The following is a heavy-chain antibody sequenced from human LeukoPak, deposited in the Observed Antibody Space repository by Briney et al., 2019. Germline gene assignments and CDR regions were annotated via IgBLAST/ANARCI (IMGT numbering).Heavy chain of an antibody. J-gene: IGHJ4*02. Sequence: GGSQRLSCAASGFTFSLYWMTWVRQAPGKGLEWVANIKQDGSEKYYVDSVRGRFTISRDNAKNSLYLQMNSLRAEDTAVYYCAKDDYGDYSSDYWGQGTLVTVSS. D-gene: IGHD4-17*01. CDR3: AKDDYGDYSSDY. CDR1: GFTFSLYW. CDR2: IKQDGSEK. V-gene: IGHV3-7*03.